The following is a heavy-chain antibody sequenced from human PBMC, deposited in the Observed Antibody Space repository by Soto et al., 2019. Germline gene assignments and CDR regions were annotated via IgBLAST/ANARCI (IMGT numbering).Heavy chain of an antibody. CDR1: GGSISSGGYY. CDR3: ARDTVKCARFDY. J-gene: IGHJ4*02. Sequence: PSETLSLTCTVSGGSISSGGYYWSWIRQHPGKGLEWIGYIYYSGSTYYNPSLKSRVTISVDTSKNQFSLKLSSVTAADTAVYYCARDTVKCARFDYWGQGTLVTVSS. CDR2: IYYSGST. V-gene: IGHV4-31*03.